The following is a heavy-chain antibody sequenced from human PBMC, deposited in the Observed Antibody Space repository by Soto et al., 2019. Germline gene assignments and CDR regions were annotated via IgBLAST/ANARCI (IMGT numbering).Heavy chain of an antibody. CDR2: INHSGST. CDR1: GGSFSGYY. D-gene: IGHD2-2*03. V-gene: IGHV4-34*01. J-gene: IGHJ4*02. CDR3: ARRNKTVDIVVVPADPFDY. Sequence: SETLSLTCAVYGGSFSGYYWSWIRQPPGKGLEWIGEINHSGSTNYNPSLKSRVTISVDTSKNQFSLKLSSVTAADTAVYYCARRNKTVDIVVVPADPFDYWGQGTLVTVSS.